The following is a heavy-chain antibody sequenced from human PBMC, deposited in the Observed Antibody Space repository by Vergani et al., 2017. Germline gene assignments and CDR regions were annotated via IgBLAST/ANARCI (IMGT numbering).Heavy chain of an antibody. Sequence: QLQLQESGPGLVKPSETLSLTCTVSGGSISSSSYYWGWIRQPPGKGLEWIGSIYYSGSTYYNPSLKSRVTISVDTSKNQFSLKLSSVTAADTAVYYCARQLFRSYYDSSGYWFDPWGQGTLVTVSS. CDR1: GGSISSSSYY. D-gene: IGHD3-22*01. V-gene: IGHV4-39*01. CDR2: IYYSGST. J-gene: IGHJ5*02. CDR3: ARQLFRSYYDSSGYWFDP.